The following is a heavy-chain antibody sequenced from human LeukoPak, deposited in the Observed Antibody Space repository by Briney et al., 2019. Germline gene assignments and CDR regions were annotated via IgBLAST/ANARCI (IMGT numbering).Heavy chain of an antibody. D-gene: IGHD5-18*01. V-gene: IGHV3-23*01. CDR3: AKVAPRYSYGPPYFDY. CDR2: ISGSGGST. J-gene: IGHJ4*02. CDR1: GFTFSSYA. Sequence: GGSLRLSCAASGFTFSSYAMSWVRQAPGKGLEWVSAISGSGGSTYYADSVKGRFTISRDNSKNTLYLQMNSLRAEDTAVYCCAKVAPRYSYGPPYFDYWGQGTLVTVSS.